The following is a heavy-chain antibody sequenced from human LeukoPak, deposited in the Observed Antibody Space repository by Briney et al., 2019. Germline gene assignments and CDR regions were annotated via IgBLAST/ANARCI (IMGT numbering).Heavy chain of an antibody. CDR1: GGSFSGYY. CDR2: IYYRGSI. CDR3: ARGGYDFWSGYGKFDY. Sequence: SETLSLTCAVYGGSFSGYYWSWIRQPPGKGLEWIGYIYYRGSINYNPSLKSRVTISVDTSKNQFSLKLSSVTAADTAVYYCARGGYDFWSGYGKFDYWGQGTLVTVSS. D-gene: IGHD3-3*01. J-gene: IGHJ4*02. V-gene: IGHV4-59*01.